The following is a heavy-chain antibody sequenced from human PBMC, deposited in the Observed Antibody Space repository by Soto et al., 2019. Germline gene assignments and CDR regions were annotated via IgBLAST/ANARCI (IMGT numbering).Heavy chain of an antibody. CDR3: ARGEYYFDY. J-gene: IGHJ4*02. Sequence: GGSLRLSCAGSGFTFSSYYMSWVRQAPGKGLEWISYISSSSSTIYYADSVRDRFTISRDYAKNSVYLQMNSLRDEDTAVYYCARGEYYFDYWGQGT. CDR1: GFTFSSYY. CDR2: ISSSSSTI. V-gene: IGHV3-48*02.